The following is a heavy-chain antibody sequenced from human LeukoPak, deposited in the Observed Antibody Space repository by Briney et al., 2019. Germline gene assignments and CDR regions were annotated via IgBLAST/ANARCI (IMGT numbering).Heavy chain of an antibody. D-gene: IGHD3/OR15-3a*01. CDR2: IYHSEST. CDR3: ARHFGT. CDR1: GGSISSSNW. V-gene: IGHV4-4*02. Sequence: SGTLSLTCAVSGGSISSSNWWSWVRQPPKKGLEWIGEIYHSESTNYNPSLKSRVTISVGKSKNQFSLNLRSVTAADTAVYYCARHFGTWGQGTLVTVSS. J-gene: IGHJ4*02.